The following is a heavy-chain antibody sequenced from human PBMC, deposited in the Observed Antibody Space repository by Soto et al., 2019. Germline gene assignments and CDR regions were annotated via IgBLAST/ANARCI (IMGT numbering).Heavy chain of an antibody. J-gene: IGHJ6*02. CDR2: ISSSSSYI. V-gene: IGHV3-21*01. CDR1: GFTFSSYA. D-gene: IGHD3-3*01. CDR3: AREEGGGAILYDRMDV. Sequence: GGSLRLSCAASGFTFSSYAMSWVRQAPGKGLEWVSSISSSSSYIYYADSVKGRFTISRDNAKNSLYLQMNSLRDEDTAVYYCAREEGGGAILYDRMDVWGQGTTVTVSS.